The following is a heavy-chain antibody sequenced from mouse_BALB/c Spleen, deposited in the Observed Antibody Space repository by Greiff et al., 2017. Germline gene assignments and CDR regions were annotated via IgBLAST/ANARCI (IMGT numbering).Heavy chain of an antibody. CDR3: VRGYYYAMDY. Sequence: VHLVELGPGLVAPSQSLSITCTVSGFPFTSYDISWIRQPPGKGLEWLGVIWTGGGTNYNSAFMSRLSISKDNSKSQVFLKMNSLQTDDTAIYYCVRGYYYAMDYWGQGTSVTVSS. V-gene: IGHV2-9-2*01. CDR1: GFPFTSYD. CDR2: IWTGGGT. J-gene: IGHJ4*01.